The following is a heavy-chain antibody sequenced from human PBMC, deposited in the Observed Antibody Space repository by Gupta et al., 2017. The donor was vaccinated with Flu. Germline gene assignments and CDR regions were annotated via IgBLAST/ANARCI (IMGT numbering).Heavy chain of an antibody. CDR2: IIPIFGTA. J-gene: IGHJ3*02. Sequence: QVQLVQSGAEVKKPGSSVKVSCKASGGTFSSYAISWVRQAPGQGLEWMGGIIPIFGTANYAQKFQGRVTITADESTSTAYMELSSLRSEDTAVYYCARVKDYYDSSGYYLGAFDIWGQGTMVTVSS. V-gene: IGHV1-69*01. D-gene: IGHD3-22*01. CDR1: GGTFSSYA. CDR3: ARVKDYYDSSGYYLGAFDI.